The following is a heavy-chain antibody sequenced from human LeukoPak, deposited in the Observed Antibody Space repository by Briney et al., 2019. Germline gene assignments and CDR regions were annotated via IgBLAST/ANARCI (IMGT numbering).Heavy chain of an antibody. D-gene: IGHD4-17*01. CDR3: ASHDYGDYASFDY. Sequence: GGSLRLSCVVSGFTFSRYWMSWVRQAPGKGLEWVASIKEDANEKYYVDSAKGRFTISRDNAKNSLYLQMNSLRAEDTAVYYCASHDYGDYASFDYWGQGTLVTVSS. CDR2: IKEDANEK. CDR1: GFTFSRYW. V-gene: IGHV3-7*03. J-gene: IGHJ4*02.